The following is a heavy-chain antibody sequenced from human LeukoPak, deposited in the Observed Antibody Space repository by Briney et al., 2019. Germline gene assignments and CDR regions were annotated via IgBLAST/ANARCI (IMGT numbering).Heavy chain of an antibody. CDR1: GGTFSSYA. V-gene: IGHV1-69*13. J-gene: IGHJ3*02. CDR2: IIPIFGTA. CDR3: ATLAYCGGDCYFGAFDI. D-gene: IGHD2-21*01. Sequence: SVKVSCKASGGTFSSYAISWVRQAPGQGLEWMGGIIPIFGTANYAQKFQGRFTITADESTNTAYMELSRLRYEDTDVYYCATLAYCGGDCYFGAFDIWGQGKMVTVSS.